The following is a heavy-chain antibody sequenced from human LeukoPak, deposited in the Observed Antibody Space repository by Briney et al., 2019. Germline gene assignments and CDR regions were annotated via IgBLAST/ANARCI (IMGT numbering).Heavy chain of an antibody. CDR1: GDSIRRSNDY. Sequence: SETLSLTCTVSGDSIRRSNDYWGWIRQPPGKGLEWIGSIYYSGSTYYNPSLKSRVTISVDTSKNQFSLKLSSVTAADMAVYYCARAGKPYFYYGSGSYYKQNAFDIWGQGTMVTVSS. CDR2: IYYSGST. D-gene: IGHD3-10*01. V-gene: IGHV4-39*07. J-gene: IGHJ3*02. CDR3: ARAGKPYFYYGSGSYYKQNAFDI.